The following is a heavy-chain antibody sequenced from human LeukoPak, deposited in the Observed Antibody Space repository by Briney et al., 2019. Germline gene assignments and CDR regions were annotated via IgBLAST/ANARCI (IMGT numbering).Heavy chain of an antibody. CDR3: ARLGSVRFGELLPYYFDY. D-gene: IGHD3-10*01. CDR1: GGSISSSSYY. CDR2: IYYSGST. V-gene: IGHV4-39*01. J-gene: IGHJ4*02. Sequence: SETLSLTCTVSGGSISSSSYYWGWIRQPPGKGLEWIGSIYYSGSTYYNPSLKSRVTISVDTSKNQFSLKLSSVTAADTAVYYCARLGSVRFGELLPYYFDYWGQGTLVTVSS.